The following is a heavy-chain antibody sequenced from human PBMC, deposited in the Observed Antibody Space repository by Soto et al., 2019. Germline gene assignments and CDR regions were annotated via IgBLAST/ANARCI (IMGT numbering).Heavy chain of an antibody. Sequence: QLQLQESGSGLVKLSQTLSLTCAVSGGSISRGGYSWTWFRQPPGKALGWIGYIYHSGSTYYNPSLKSRVTISVDRSKNQFSLKLSSVTAADTAVYYCARVGEEAYYYYYYYMDVWGKGTTVTVSS. CDR1: GGSISRGGYS. CDR3: ARVGEEAYYYYYYYMDV. V-gene: IGHV4-30-2*01. J-gene: IGHJ6*03. CDR2: IYHSGST.